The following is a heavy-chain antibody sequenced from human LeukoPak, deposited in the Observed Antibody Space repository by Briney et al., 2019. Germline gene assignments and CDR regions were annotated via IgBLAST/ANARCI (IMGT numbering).Heavy chain of an antibody. CDR3: ARDSPPWIAAAGTDYYYGMDV. D-gene: IGHD6-13*01. V-gene: IGHV4-31*03. J-gene: IGHJ6*04. Sequence: PSQTLTLTCTVSGGSISSGGYYWSWIRQHPGKGLEWIVYIYYSGSTYYNPSLKSRVTISVDTSKNQSSLKLSSVTAADTAVYYCARDSPPWIAAAGTDYYYGMDVWGKGTTVTVSS. CDR1: GGSISSGGYY. CDR2: IYYSGST.